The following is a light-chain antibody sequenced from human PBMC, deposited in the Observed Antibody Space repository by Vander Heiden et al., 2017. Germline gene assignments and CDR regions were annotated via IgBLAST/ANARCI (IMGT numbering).Light chain of an antibody. CDR3: QQYDNLPPLT. CDR1: QDISNY. J-gene: IGKJ4*01. V-gene: IGKV1-33*01. CDR2: DAS. Sequence: DIQMTHPPPSLSASVGDRVTITCQASQDISNYLNWYQQKPGKAPKLLIYDASNLETGVPSRFSGSGSGTDFTFTISSLQPEDIATYYCQQYDNLPPLTFGGGTKVEIK.